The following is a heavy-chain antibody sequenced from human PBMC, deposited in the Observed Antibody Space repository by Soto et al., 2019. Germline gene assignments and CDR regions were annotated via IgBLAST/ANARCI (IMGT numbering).Heavy chain of an antibody. CDR1: GGSISSSSYY. CDR3: ARVEGGMDV. Sequence: SETLSLTCTVSGGSISSSSYYWGWIRQPPGKGLEWIGSIYYSGSTYYNPSLKSRVTISVDTSKNQFSLKLSSVTAADTAVYYCARVEGGMDVWGQGTTVTVSS. CDR2: IYYSGST. V-gene: IGHV4-39*01. J-gene: IGHJ6*02.